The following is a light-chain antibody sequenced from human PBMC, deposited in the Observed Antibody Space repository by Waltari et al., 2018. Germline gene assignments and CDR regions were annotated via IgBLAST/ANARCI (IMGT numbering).Light chain of an antibody. CDR2: WAS. V-gene: IGKV4-1*01. CDR3: QQYYAAPWT. Sequence: DIVMTQPPDSLAVSLGERATINCKSSQSVLYSSNNKSYLSWFQQKPGQPPKLLFYWASTRESGVPDRFSGSGSGTDFTLTISSLQAEDVAVYYCQQYYAAPWTFGQGTMVEIK. J-gene: IGKJ1*01. CDR1: QSVLYSSNNKSY.